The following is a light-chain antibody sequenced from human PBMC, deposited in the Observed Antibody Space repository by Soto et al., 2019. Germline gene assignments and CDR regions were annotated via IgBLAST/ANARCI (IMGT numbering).Light chain of an antibody. CDR2: GAS. V-gene: IGKV3-15*01. CDR3: QQYNNWPPLT. CDR1: QSVSSN. J-gene: IGKJ4*01. Sequence: EIVMTQSPATLSVSPGERATLSCRVSQSVSSNLAWYQHKPGQAPRLLIYGASTRATGIPARFSGSGSGTEFTLTISSLQSEDFAVYYCQQYNNWPPLTFGGGTKVEIK.